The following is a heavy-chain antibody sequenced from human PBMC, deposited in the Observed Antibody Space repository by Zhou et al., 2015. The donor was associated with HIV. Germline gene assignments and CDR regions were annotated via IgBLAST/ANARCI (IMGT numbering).Heavy chain of an antibody. J-gene: IGHJ5*02. CDR2: IIPIFGTA. V-gene: IGHV1-69*01. D-gene: IGHD2-15*01. Sequence: QVQLVQSGAEVKKPGSSVKVSCKASGGTFSSYAISWVRQAPGQGLEWMGGIIPIFGTANYAQKFQGRVTITADESTSTAYMELSSLRSEDTAVYYCARSLPGGVVVAASWWFDPWGQGTLVTVSS. CDR1: GGTFSSYA. CDR3: ARSLPGGVVVAASWWFDP.